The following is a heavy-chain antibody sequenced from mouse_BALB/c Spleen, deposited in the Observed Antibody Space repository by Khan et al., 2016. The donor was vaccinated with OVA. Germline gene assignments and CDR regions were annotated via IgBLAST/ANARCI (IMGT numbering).Heavy chain of an antibody. D-gene: IGHD3-3*01. V-gene: IGHV5-6-5*01. CDR2: ISSGGFT. CDR3: AEGFFECYFEY. CDR1: GFTFSSYA. J-gene: IGHJ2*01. Sequence: EVELVESGGGLVKPGGSLKLSCAASGFTFSSYAMSWVRQTPETMLEWVASISSGGFTYYPASVKGRFTISRDNARNILYLQMSSLRSVDTVMHSSAEGFFECYFEYWGQGTTLTVSS.